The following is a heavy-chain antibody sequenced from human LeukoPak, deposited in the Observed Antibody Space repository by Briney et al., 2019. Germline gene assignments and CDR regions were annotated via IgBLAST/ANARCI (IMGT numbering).Heavy chain of an antibody. CDR2: MNHSGST. D-gene: IGHD6-19*01. CDR3: ARAQGRLVPPAY. V-gene: IGHV4-34*01. J-gene: IGHJ4*02. CDR1: GGSFSGYY. Sequence: SETLSLTCAVYGGSFSGYYWSWIRQPPGKGLEWIGEMNHSGSTNYNPSLKSRVTISADTSKKQFSLKLSSETAADTAVYFCARAQGRLVPPAYWGQGTLVTVSS.